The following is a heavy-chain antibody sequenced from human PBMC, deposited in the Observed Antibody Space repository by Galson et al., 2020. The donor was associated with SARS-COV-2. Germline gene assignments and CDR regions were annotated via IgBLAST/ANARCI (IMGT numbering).Heavy chain of an antibody. CDR2: IKSKTDGGTT. CDR3: TTDSQWLVPSYYYGMDV. V-gene: IGHV3-15*07. J-gene: IGHJ6*02. CDR1: GFTFSNAW. D-gene: IGHD6-19*01. Sequence: GGSLRLSCAASGFTFSNAWMNWVRQAPGKGLEWVGRIKSKTDGGTTDYAAPVKGRFTISRDDSKNTLYLQMNSLKTEDTAVYYCTTDSQWLVPSYYYGMDVWGQGTTVTVSS.